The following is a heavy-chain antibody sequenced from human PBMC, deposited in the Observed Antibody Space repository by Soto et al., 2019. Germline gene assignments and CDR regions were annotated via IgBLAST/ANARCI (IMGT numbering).Heavy chain of an antibody. J-gene: IGHJ6*02. CDR1: GGSFSGYY. V-gene: IGHV4-34*01. CDR3: ARSGKFQAYYYGSGSYLSSYYGMDV. Sequence: PSETLSLTCAVYGGSFSGYYWSWIRQPPGKGLEWIGEINHSGSTNYNPSLKSRVTISVDTSKNQFSLKLSSVTAADTAVYYCARSGKFQAYYYGSGSYLSSYYGMDVWGQGTTVTVSS. CDR2: INHSGST. D-gene: IGHD3-10*01.